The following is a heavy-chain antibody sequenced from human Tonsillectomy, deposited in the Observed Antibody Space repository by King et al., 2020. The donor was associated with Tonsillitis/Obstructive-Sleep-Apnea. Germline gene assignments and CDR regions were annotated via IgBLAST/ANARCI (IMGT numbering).Heavy chain of an antibody. CDR2: TRNKANSYTT. CDR1: GFTFSDHY. CDR3: AREARGWDIVVVPAAMEYYYYYMDV. Sequence: QLVQSGGGLVQPGGSLRLSCAASGFTFSDHYMDWVRQAPGKGLEWVGRTRNKANSYTTEYAASVKGRFTISRDDSKNSLYLQMNSLKTEDTAVYYCAREARGWDIVVVPAAMEYYYYYMDVWGKGTTVTVSS. J-gene: IGHJ6*03. V-gene: IGHV3-72*01. D-gene: IGHD2-2*01.